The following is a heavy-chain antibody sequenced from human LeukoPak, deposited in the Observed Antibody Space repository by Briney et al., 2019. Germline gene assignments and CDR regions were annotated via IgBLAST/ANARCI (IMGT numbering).Heavy chain of an antibody. V-gene: IGHV1-69*13. CDR2: IIPIFGTA. Sequence: SVKVSCKASGGTFGSYAISWVRQAPGQGLEWMGGIIPIFGTANYAQKFQGRVTITADESTSTAYMELSSLRSEDTAVYYCARVSCSSTSCYRTVTYYYYGMDVWGQGATVTVSS. CDR3: ARVSCSSTSCYRTVTYYYYGMDV. J-gene: IGHJ6*02. D-gene: IGHD2-2*02. CDR1: GGTFGSYA.